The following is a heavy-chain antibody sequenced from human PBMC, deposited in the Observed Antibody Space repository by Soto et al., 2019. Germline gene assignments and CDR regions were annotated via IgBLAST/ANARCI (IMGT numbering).Heavy chain of an antibody. J-gene: IGHJ5*02. CDR3: ARDLLYCSTTSCYTRXNTWFDP. Sequence: ASVKVSCKASGYTFTNYYIHWVRQAPGQGLEWMGIINPSSGGTSYAQKLQGRVSMTRDTSTSTVYMELSRLTSEDTAVYYCARDLLYCSTTSCYTRXNTWFDPWGHGTLVTVSS. D-gene: IGHD2-2*01. CDR2: INPSSGGT. CDR1: GYTFTNYY. V-gene: IGHV1-46*04.